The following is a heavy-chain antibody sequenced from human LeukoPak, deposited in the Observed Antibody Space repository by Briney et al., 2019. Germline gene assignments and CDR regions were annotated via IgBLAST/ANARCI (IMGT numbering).Heavy chain of an antibody. CDR2: INGDNGNT. Sequence: ASVKVSCKASGYTITSYAIHWVRQAPGQRLEWMGWINGDNGNTKYSQKFQGRVTITGDASASTAYMELSSLRSEDTAVFYCARTGSSRWHGDHYYSDYWGQRTLVTVSS. CDR1: GYTITSYA. J-gene: IGHJ4*02. CDR3: ARTGSSRWHGDHYYSDY. V-gene: IGHV1-3*01. D-gene: IGHD6-13*01.